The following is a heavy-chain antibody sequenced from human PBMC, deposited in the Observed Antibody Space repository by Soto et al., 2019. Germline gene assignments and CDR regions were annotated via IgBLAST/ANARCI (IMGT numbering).Heavy chain of an antibody. CDR3: GRRWYGYGYPN. CDR2: VYYSGST. D-gene: IGHD5-18*01. V-gene: IGHV4-39*01. Sequence: PSETLSLTCTVSGGSISSSSYYWGWIRQPPGKGLEWIGNVYYSGSTNYNPSLKSRVTISADTSKNQFSVKMSSVTAADTAVYYCGRRWYGYGYPNWGQGTLVTVSS. J-gene: IGHJ4*02. CDR1: GGSISSSSYY.